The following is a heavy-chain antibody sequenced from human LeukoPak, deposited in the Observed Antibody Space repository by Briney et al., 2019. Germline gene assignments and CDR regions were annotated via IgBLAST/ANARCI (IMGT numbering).Heavy chain of an antibody. J-gene: IGHJ3*02. CDR3: AKDRSSAFDI. CDR2: IRFDGSNK. D-gene: IGHD6-19*01. CDR1: GFTFSSYS. V-gene: IGHV3-30*02. Sequence: PGGSLRLSCAASGFTFSSYSMHWVRQAPGKGLEWVAFIRFDGSNKYYADSVKGRFTISRDNSKNTLYLQMNSLRAEDTAVYYCAKDRSSAFDIWGQGTMVTVSS.